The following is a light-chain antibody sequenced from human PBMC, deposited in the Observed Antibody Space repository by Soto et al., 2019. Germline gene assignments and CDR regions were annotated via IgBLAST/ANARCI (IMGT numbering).Light chain of an antibody. CDR1: QSVNTR. CDR3: QQFQSYSET. V-gene: IGKV1-5*01. Sequence: DIQMTQSPPALSASVGDRVTITCRASQSVNTRLAWYQQKPGKAPKLLIHDASSLQTGVPSRFSGSGSGTEFTHTISSLQPDDFATYYCQQFQSYSETFGHGTKVDIK. J-gene: IGKJ3*01. CDR2: DAS.